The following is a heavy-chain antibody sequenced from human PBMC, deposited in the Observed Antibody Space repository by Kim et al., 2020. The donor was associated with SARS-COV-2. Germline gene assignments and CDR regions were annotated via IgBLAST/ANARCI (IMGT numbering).Heavy chain of an antibody. D-gene: IGHD2-21*01. CDR2: IYYSGST. CDR1: GGSISSSSYY. V-gene: IGHV4-39*01. Sequence: SETLSLTCTVSGGSISSSSYYWGWIRQPPGKGLEWIGSIYYSGSTYYNPSLKSRVTISVDTSKNQFPLKLSSVTAADTAVYYCARILVAFNYYYGMDVWGQGTTVTVSS. CDR3: ARILVAFNYYYGMDV. J-gene: IGHJ6*02.